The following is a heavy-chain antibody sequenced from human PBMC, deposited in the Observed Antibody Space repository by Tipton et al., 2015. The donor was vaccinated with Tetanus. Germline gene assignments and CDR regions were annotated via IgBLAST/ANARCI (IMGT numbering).Heavy chain of an antibody. CDR3: ARGTGDY. CDR2: INHSGST. CDR1: GFTFSSYA. D-gene: IGHD1-14*01. V-gene: IGHV4-34*01. J-gene: IGHJ4*02. Sequence: LRLSCAASGFTFSSYAMNWVRQAPGKGLEWIGEINHSGSTNHNPSLKSRVTLSVDTSKNQFSLKLNSVTAADTAMYYCARGTGDYWGQGTLVTASS.